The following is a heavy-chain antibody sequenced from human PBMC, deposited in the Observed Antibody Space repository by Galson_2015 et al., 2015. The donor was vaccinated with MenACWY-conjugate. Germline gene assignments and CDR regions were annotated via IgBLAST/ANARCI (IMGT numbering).Heavy chain of an antibody. D-gene: IGHD2-2*01. CDR1: GFTFSSYW. J-gene: IGHJ4*02. Sequence: PLRLSCAASGFTFSSYWMHWVRQAPGKGLVWVSLINSDGSSASYADSVKGRFTISRDNAKNTLYLQMNSLRAEDTAVYYCAVYCSSTRCYGASGGYWGQGNLVTVSS. CDR2: INSDGSSA. V-gene: IGHV3-74*01. CDR3: AVYCSSTRCYGASGGY.